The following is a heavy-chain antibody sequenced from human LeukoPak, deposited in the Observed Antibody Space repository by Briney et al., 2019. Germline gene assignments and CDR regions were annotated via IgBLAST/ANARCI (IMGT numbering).Heavy chain of an antibody. V-gene: IGHV4-59*08. CDR3: ARHNIASDGARLFDF. CDR1: GGSITSYY. D-gene: IGHD4-17*01. J-gene: IGHJ4*02. CDR2: LYYSGYS. Sequence: SETLFLTCTVSGGSITSYYWAWLRQPPGKGLEWIGYLYYSGYSKYNPSLTSRVSMSVDTSKNQFSLKLTSVTAADTAVYYCARHNIASDGARLFDFWGRGTLVTVSS.